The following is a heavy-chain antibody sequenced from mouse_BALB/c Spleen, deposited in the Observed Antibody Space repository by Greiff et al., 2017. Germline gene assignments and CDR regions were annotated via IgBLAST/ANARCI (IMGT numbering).Heavy chain of an antibody. Sequence: QVQLQQSGPELVKPGASVKISCKASGYAFSRSWMNWVKQRPGPGLEWIGRIYPGDGDTNYNGKFKGKATLTADKSSSTAYMQLSSLTSGDSAVYFCARSNWDGAYWGQGTLVTVSA. J-gene: IGHJ3*01. D-gene: IGHD4-1*01. V-gene: IGHV1-82*01. CDR3: ARSNWDGAY. CDR1: GYAFSRSW. CDR2: IYPGDGDT.